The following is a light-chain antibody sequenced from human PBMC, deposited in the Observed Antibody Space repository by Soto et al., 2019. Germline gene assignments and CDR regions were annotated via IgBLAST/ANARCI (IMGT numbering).Light chain of an antibody. J-gene: IGKJ3*01. CDR3: QPYNNCPPR. CDR1: QSVSSN. V-gene: IGKV3-15*01. CDR2: AAS. Sequence: EIVMTQSPALSVSPGERATLSCRASQSVSSNLAWYQQKPGQAPRLLMYAASTRATGIPARFSGSGSGTEFTLTISSLQSEDFRVYYCQPYNNCPPRLGPGTKVDTK.